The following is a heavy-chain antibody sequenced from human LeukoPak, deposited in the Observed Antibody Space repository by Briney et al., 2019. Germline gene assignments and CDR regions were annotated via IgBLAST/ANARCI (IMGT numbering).Heavy chain of an antibody. V-gene: IGHV3-23*01. CDR3: AKGVRYLDWWILDY. CDR2: ISGSDYA. J-gene: IGHJ4*02. Sequence: GESLRLSCAASGFTFSNCAMGWVRQAPGKGLEWVSGISGSDYAYYTDSVKGRFTISRDNSKNTLYLQMNTLRAEDTAVYYCAKGVRYLDWWILDYWGQGTLVPVSS. D-gene: IGHD3-9*01. CDR1: GFTFSNCA.